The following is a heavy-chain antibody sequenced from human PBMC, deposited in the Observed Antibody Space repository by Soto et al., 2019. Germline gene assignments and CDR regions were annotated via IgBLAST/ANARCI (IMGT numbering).Heavy chain of an antibody. CDR1: GGTFSSYA. Sequence: SVKVSCKASGGTFSSYAISWVRKAPGQGREWMGGIIPIFGTANYAQKFQGRVTITADKPTSTAYMELSSLRSEDTAVYYGARGGGGGYYDSSGSNWTPFDYWGQGTLVTVSS. V-gene: IGHV1-69*06. CDR3: ARGGGGGYYDSSGSNWTPFDY. D-gene: IGHD3-22*01. J-gene: IGHJ4*02. CDR2: IIPIFGTA.